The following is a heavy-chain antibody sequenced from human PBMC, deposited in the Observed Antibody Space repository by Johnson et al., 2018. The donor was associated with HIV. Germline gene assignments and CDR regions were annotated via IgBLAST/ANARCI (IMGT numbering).Heavy chain of an antibody. CDR1: GFTFSSYG. V-gene: IGHV3-30*02. D-gene: IGHD6-13*01. Sequence: VQLVESGGGVVQPGGSLRLSCAASGFTFSSYGMHWVRQAPGKGLEWVAFILYDGSNKYYADSVKGRFTISRDNSKNTLYLQMNSLRAEDTAVYYCARERIGYSSSGDAFDIWGQGTMVTVSS. CDR3: ARERIGYSSSGDAFDI. J-gene: IGHJ3*02. CDR2: ILYDGSNK.